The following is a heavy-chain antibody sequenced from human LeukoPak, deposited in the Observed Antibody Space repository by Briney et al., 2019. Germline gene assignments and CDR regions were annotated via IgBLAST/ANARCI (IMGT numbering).Heavy chain of an antibody. CDR3: ARWGQTSGYYYVDN. V-gene: IGHV3-7*01. D-gene: IGHD5-12*01. Sequence: GGSLRLSCGASGFTLSSNWMTWVRQAPGRGLEWVASINQDGSVKYYVDSVKGRFTISRDNARNSSSLQMNSLGVEDTAVYFCARWGQTSGYYYVDNWGQGTLVTVSS. J-gene: IGHJ4*02. CDR1: GFTLSSNW. CDR2: INQDGSVK.